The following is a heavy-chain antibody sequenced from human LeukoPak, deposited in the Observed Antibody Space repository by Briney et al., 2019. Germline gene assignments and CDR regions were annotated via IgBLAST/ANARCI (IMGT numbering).Heavy chain of an antibody. J-gene: IGHJ4*02. V-gene: IGHV1-8*01. Sequence: ASVKVSCKASGYTFSTYDINWVRQATGQGLEWMGWMNPKSGNTAYAQKFQGRVTMTRNTSIDTAYMELSSLRSEDTAVYYCARGNPPSRFLESRWGQGTLVTVSS. CDR1: GYTFSTYD. CDR3: ARGNPPSRFLESR. D-gene: IGHD3-3*01. CDR2: MNPKSGNT.